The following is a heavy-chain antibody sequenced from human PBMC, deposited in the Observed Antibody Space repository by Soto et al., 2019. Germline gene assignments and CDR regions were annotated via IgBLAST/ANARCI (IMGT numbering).Heavy chain of an antibody. CDR1: GFTFSSYA. D-gene: IGHD3-22*01. Sequence: PGGSLRLSCAASGFTFSSYAMSWVRQAPGKGLEWVSAISGSGGSTYYADSVKGRFTISRDNSKNTLYLQMNSLRAEDTAVYYCAKDLQTKTKYYYDSSGYSMFFDYWGQGTLVTVSS. J-gene: IGHJ4*02. CDR3: AKDLQTKTKYYYDSSGYSMFFDY. V-gene: IGHV3-23*01. CDR2: ISGSGGST.